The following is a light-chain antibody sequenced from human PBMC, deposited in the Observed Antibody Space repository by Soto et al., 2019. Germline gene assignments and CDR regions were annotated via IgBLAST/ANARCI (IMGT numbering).Light chain of an antibody. CDR2: DAS. V-gene: IGKV3-20*01. Sequence: EIGLKQSPGTLSLSTGERATLSCRASQSVASNYLGWYQQKPGQAPRVLIFDASIRATGIPDRFSASGSGTEFTLTISSLQSEDFAVYYCQQYGNSPQTFGQGTMVDIK. J-gene: IGKJ1*01. CDR1: QSVASNY. CDR3: QQYGNSPQT.